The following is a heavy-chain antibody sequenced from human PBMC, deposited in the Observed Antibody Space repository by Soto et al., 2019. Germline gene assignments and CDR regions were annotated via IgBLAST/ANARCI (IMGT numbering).Heavy chain of an antibody. V-gene: IGHV4-39*07. CDR1: DDSITSGAYY. Sequence: SETLSLTCTVSDDSITSGAYYWGLIRQPPGKGLEWIGTIQYRGSTNYNPSLMSRVTISVDTSKSHFSLKLSSVTAADTAVYYCARGRHWLDYWGQGTLVTVSS. CDR3: ARGRHWLDY. D-gene: IGHD6-19*01. CDR2: IQYRGST. J-gene: IGHJ4*02.